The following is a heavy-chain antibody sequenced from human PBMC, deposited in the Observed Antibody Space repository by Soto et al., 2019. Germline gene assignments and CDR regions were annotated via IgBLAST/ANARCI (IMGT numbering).Heavy chain of an antibody. V-gene: IGHV4-30-4*01. Sequence: SETLSLTCTVSGGSISSGDYYWSWIRQPPGKGLEWIGYIYYSGSTYYNPSLKSRVTISVDTSKNQFSLKLSSVTAADTAVYYCARDYGDYVFHGMDVWGQGTTVTVSS. CDR2: IYYSGST. CDR1: GGSISSGDYY. J-gene: IGHJ6*02. D-gene: IGHD4-17*01. CDR3: ARDYGDYVFHGMDV.